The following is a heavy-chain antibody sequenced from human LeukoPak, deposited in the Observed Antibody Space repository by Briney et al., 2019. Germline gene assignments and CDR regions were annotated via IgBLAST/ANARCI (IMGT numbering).Heavy chain of an antibody. CDR1: GGSFSGYY. D-gene: IGHD2-2*02. J-gene: IGHJ5*02. Sequence: PSETLSLTCAVYGGSFSGYYWSWIRQPPGKGLEWIGEINHSGSTNYNPSLKSRVTISVDTSKNQFSLKLSSVTAADTAVYYCARGGYCSSTSCYNNWFDPWGQGTLVTVSS. CDR2: INHSGST. V-gene: IGHV4-34*01. CDR3: ARGGYCSSTSCYNNWFDP.